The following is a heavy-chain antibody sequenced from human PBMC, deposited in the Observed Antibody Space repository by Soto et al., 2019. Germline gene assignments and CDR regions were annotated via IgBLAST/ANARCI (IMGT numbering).Heavy chain of an antibody. CDR1: GESISSSSYY. CDR2: IYYSGRT. Sequence: SETLSLTCIVSGESISSSSYYWGWIRQRPGKGLEWIGSIYYSGRTYYNPSFKSRVTISIDTSKNQFSLKLSSVTATDTAVYYCARQRTTVVTQAYFDHWGQGTLVTVSS. D-gene: IGHD2-21*02. J-gene: IGHJ4*02. CDR3: ARQRTTVVTQAYFDH. V-gene: IGHV4-39*01.